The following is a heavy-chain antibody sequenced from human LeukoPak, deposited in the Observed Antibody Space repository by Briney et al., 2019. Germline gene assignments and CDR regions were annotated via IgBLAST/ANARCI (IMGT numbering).Heavy chain of an antibody. CDR3: ARVGSAAATADY. V-gene: IGHV1-46*01. CDR2: INPRGGST. CDR1: GHTFTTYY. J-gene: IGHJ4*02. Sequence: GASVKVSCKASGHTFTTYYMHWMRQAPGQGPEWMGIINPRGGSTDYARKFQGRITMTSDTSTSTVYMELNSLTSDDTAIYFCARVGSAAATADYWGQGTLVTVSS. D-gene: IGHD6-25*01.